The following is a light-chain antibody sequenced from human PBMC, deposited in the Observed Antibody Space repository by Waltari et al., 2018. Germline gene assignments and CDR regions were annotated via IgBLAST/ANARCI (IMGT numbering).Light chain of an antibody. Sequence: DIQMTQSPSSLSASVGDRVTITCRASQSVSKSLDGYQVKPGKAPKLLIYAASSVQRGVPSRFSGSGSGTDFTRTISSLQPEDFATYYCQQSYSTPRTFGQGTKVEI. CDR2: AAS. CDR1: QSVSKS. V-gene: IGKV1-39*01. J-gene: IGKJ1*01. CDR3: QQSYSTPRT.